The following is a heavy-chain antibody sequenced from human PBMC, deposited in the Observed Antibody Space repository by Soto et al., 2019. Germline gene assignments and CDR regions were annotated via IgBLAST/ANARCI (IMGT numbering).Heavy chain of an antibody. D-gene: IGHD2-2*01. CDR3: ARDVRPEDIVVVPAASYFFDY. V-gene: IGHV4-34*01. CDR1: GGSFSGYY. J-gene: IGHJ4*02. Sequence: SETLSLTCAVYGGSFSGYYWSWIRQPPGKGLEWIGEINHSGSTNYNPSLKSRVTISVDTSKNQFSLKLGSVTAADTAVYYCARDVRPEDIVVVPAASYFFDYWGQRTLVTVSS. CDR2: INHSGST.